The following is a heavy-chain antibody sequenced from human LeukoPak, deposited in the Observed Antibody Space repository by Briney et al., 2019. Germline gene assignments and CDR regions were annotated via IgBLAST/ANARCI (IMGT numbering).Heavy chain of an antibody. CDR3: ARGLQLGGGY. Sequence: GGSLRLSCAASGFTFNKSWMSWVRQAPGKGPEWVANIKEDGTQKYYVDSVKGRFTISRDNAKNSLYLQMNSLRAEDTAVYYCARGLQLGGGYWGQGTLVTVSS. CDR2: IKEDGTQK. CDR1: GFTFNKSW. D-gene: IGHD6-6*01. V-gene: IGHV3-7*01. J-gene: IGHJ4*02.